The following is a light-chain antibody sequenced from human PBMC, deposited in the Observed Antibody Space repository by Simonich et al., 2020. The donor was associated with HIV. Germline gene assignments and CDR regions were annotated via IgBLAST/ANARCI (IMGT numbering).Light chain of an antibody. J-gene: IGKJ3*01. CDR2: LGS. Sequence: EIVMTQSPLSLPVTPGEPASISCRSSQSLLHSHGYNYLEWYLQKPGQSPQLLIYLGSNRASGVPDRFSGSGSGTDFTLKISRVEAEDVGVYYCMQARQTPFTFGPGTKVDIK. V-gene: IGKV2-28*01. CDR1: QSLLHSHGYNY. CDR3: MQARQTPFT.